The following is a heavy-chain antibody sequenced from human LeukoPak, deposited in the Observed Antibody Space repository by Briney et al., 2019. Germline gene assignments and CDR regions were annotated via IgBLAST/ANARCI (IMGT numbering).Heavy chain of an antibody. CDR1: GGSISSGGYS. V-gene: IGHV4-30-2*01. Sequence: SETLSLTCAVSGGSISSGGYSWSWIRQPPGKGLKWIGYIYHSGSTYYNPSLRSRVTISVDRSKNQFSLKLSSVTAADTAVYYCAREALGVEYYFDYWGQGTLVTVSS. D-gene: IGHD3-16*01. J-gene: IGHJ4*02. CDR3: AREALGVEYYFDY. CDR2: IYHSGST.